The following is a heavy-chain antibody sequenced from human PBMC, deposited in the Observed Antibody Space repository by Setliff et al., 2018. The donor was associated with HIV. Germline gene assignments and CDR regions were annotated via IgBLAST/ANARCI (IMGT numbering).Heavy chain of an antibody. CDR1: GFTFSSHW. J-gene: IGHJ3*02. CDR2: INYDENSE. CDR3: AKDGDYRSGDYDAFDI. D-gene: IGHD6-25*01. Sequence: GGSLRLSCAASGFTFSSHWMVWVRQAPDKGLEWVAFINYDENSEYYADSVKGRVTISRDNFRNTVDLQMNNLRPEDTAVYYCAKDGDYRSGDYDAFDIWGQGTMVTVSS. V-gene: IGHV3-30*02.